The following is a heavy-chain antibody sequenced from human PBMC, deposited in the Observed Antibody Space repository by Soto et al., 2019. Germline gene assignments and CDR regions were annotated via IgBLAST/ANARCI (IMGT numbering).Heavy chain of an antibody. Sequence: ASLQVSWKVSGYTLTELSMHWVRQAPGKGLEWMGGFDPEDGETIYAQKFQGRVTMTEDTSTDTAYMELSSLRSEDTAVYYCATNYDFWSGYFGWGQGTLVTLSS. D-gene: IGHD3-3*01. CDR2: FDPEDGET. CDR3: ATNYDFWSGYFG. CDR1: GYTLTELS. J-gene: IGHJ4*02. V-gene: IGHV1-24*01.